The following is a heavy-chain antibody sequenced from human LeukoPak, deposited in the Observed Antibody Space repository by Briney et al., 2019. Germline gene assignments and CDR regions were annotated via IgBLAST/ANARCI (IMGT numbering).Heavy chain of an antibody. CDR1: GGSFSDYF. CDR2: ISHSGRT. V-gene: IGHV4-34*01. Sequence: SETLSLTCAVYGGSFSDYFWGWIRQPPGKGLEWIGEISHSGRTYYNPSLKSRVTISVDASKNQFSLNLSSVTAADTAVYYCARDVVVPAAIHHGMDVWGQGTTVTVSS. CDR3: ARDVVVPAAIHHGMDV. D-gene: IGHD2-2*01. J-gene: IGHJ6*02.